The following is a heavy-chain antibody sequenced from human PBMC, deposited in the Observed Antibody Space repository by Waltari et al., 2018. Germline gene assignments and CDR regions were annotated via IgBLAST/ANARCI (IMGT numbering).Heavy chain of an antibody. V-gene: IGHV3-7*01. J-gene: IGHJ4*02. CDR3: ARESLLAFDY. CDR2: IKEDGTEE. CDR1: GFTFVNYW. D-gene: IGHD2-15*01. Sequence: EVQLVESGGGLVQPGGSLRLSCTASGFTFVNYWMSWVRQAPGKGLQWVAYIKEDGTEESYLDSLKGRFTISRDNAKNSLYLQMNSLRAEDTAVYYCARESLLAFDYWGQGTLVTVSS.